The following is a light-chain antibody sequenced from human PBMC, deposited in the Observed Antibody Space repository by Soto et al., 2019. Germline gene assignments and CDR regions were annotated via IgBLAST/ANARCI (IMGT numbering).Light chain of an antibody. CDR3: QQYNDWPSNT. V-gene: IGKV3-15*01. J-gene: IGKJ2*01. CDR2: GAS. CDR1: QSVSTN. Sequence: EIEMTHSPATLPVSPGERATLSCRASQSVSTNLAWYQQKPGQAPRLLIYGASTRAPGFPARFTGSGSGTEFTLTIRSLQSEDFAVYYCQQYNDWPSNTFGQGTKLEIK.